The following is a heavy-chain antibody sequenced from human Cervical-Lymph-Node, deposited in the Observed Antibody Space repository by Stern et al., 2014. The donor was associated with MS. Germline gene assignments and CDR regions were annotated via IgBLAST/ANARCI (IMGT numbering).Heavy chain of an antibody. CDR2: IKQDGSET. D-gene: IGHD2-15*01. V-gene: IGHV3-7*01. CDR3: ARDCGRGNCHNPYYYYGMDV. J-gene: IGHJ6*02. Sequence: QLVQSGGGLVQPGGSLRLSCAPSGFSFSAYWMTWVRQAPGKGLQWVASIKQDGSETYYVDSVKGRFTISRDNAKHSLSLQMNTLRAEDTAVYYCARDCGRGNCHNPYYYYGMDVWGQGTTVTVSS. CDR1: GFSFSAYW.